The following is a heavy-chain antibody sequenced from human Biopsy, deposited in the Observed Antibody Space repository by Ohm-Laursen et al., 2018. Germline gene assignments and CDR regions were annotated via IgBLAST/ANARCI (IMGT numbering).Heavy chain of an antibody. CDR3: ATKLTGYFHH. J-gene: IGHJ1*01. V-gene: IGHV1-69*06. CDR2: NIPILGTG. Sequence: SVKVSCKAPGGTFSDYGVNWVRQAPGQGLEWLGGNIPILGTGNYAQKFQDRVTVAADTSTSTATMELRSLRSDDTAVYYCATKLTGYFHHWGQGTLVIVSS. CDR1: GGTFSDYG. D-gene: IGHD3-9*01.